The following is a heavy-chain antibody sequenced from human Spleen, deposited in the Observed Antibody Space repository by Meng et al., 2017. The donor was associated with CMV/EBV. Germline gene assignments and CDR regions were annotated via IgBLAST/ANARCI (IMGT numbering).Heavy chain of an antibody. J-gene: IGHJ6*02. Sequence: ASVKVSCKASGGTISSYVISWVRQAPGQGLEWMGWMNPNSGNTGYAQKFQGRVTITRNTSISTAYMELSSLRSEDTAVYYCASWKAAAGYYYGMDVWGQGTTVTVSS. CDR1: GGTISSYV. V-gene: IGHV1-8*03. D-gene: IGHD6-13*01. CDR3: ASWKAAAGYYYGMDV. CDR2: MNPNSGNT.